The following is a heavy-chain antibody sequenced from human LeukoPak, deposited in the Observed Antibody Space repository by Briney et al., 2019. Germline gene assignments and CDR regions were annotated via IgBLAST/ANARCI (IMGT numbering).Heavy chain of an antibody. J-gene: IGHJ4*02. D-gene: IGHD3-3*01. CDR1: GYTFTSYG. V-gene: IGHV1-18*01. Sequence: GASVKVSCKASGYTFTSYGISWVRQAPGQGLDWMGWISAYNGNTNYAQKLQGRVTMTTDTSTSTAYMELRSLRSDDTAVYYCARGPVTIFGVVTIDYWGQGTLVTVSS. CDR2: ISAYNGNT. CDR3: ARGPVTIFGVVTIDY.